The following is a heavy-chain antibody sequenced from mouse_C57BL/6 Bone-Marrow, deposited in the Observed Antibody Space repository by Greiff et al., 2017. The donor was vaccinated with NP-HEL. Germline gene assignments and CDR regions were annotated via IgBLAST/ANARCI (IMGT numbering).Heavy chain of an antibody. CDR1: GYSITSGYY. CDR3: ARGAWFAY. Sequence: EVQLQESGPGLVKPSQSLSLTCSVTGYSITSGYYWNWIRQFPGNKLEWMGYISYDGSNNYNPSLKNRISITRDTSKNQFFLKLNSVTTEDTATYYCARGAWFAYWGHGTLVTVSA. V-gene: IGHV3-6*01. CDR2: ISYDGSN. J-gene: IGHJ3*01.